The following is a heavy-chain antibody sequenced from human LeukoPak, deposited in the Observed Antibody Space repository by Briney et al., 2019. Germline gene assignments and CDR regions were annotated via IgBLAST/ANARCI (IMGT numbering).Heavy chain of an antibody. D-gene: IGHD3-10*01. V-gene: IGHV1-46*01. CDR3: ARRYGSGSYPSHFDY. Sequence: ASVKVSCKASGYTFTSYYMHWVRQAPGQGLEWMGIINPSGGSTSYAQKFQGRVTMTRNTSISTAYMELSSLRSEDTAVYYCARRYGSGSYPSHFDYWGQGTLVTVSS. CDR1: GYTFTSYY. J-gene: IGHJ4*02. CDR2: INPSGGST.